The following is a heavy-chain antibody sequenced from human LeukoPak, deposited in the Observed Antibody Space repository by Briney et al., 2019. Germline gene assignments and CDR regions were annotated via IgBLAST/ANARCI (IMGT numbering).Heavy chain of an antibody. CDR3: AKDDYYDSSGLLDY. D-gene: IGHD3-22*01. CDR1: GFTFDDYA. Sequence: GGSLRLSCAASGFTFDDYAMHWVRQAPGKGLEWVSGISWNSGSIGYADSVKGRFTISRDNAKNSLYLQMNSLRAEDTALYYCAKDDYYDSSGLLDYWGQGTLVTVSS. J-gene: IGHJ4*02. V-gene: IGHV3-9*01. CDR2: ISWNSGSI.